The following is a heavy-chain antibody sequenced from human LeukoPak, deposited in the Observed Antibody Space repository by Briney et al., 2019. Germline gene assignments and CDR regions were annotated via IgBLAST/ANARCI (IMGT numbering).Heavy chain of an antibody. J-gene: IGHJ4*02. CDR2: INHSGST. V-gene: IGHV4-34*01. CDR3: ASLYCSSTSCIGTLSDREEDY. CDR1: GGPFSGYY. Sequence: SETLSLTCAVYGGPFSGYYWSWIPQPPGKGLEWIGEINHSGSTNYNPSLKSRVTISVYTSKTQFSLKLSSVTAADTAVYYCASLYCSSTSCIGTLSDREEDYWGQGPLVPVSS. D-gene: IGHD2-2*01.